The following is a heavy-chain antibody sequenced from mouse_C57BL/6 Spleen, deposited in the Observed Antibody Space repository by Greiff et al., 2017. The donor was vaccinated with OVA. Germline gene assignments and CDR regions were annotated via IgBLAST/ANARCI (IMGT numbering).Heavy chain of an antibody. CDR2: INYDGSST. CDR1: GFTFSDYY. Sequence: EVMLVESEGGLVQPGSSMKLSCTASGFTFSDYYMAWVRQVPEKGLEWVANINYDGSSTYYLDSLKSRFIISRDNAKNILYLQMSSLKSEDTATYFCAREAVLYFDYWGQGTTLTVSS. V-gene: IGHV5-16*01. CDR3: AREAVLYFDY. J-gene: IGHJ2*01.